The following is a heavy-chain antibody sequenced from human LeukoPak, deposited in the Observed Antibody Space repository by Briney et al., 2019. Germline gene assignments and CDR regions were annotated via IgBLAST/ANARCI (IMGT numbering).Heavy chain of an antibody. V-gene: IGHV1-2*02. CDR3: TRDFLHVYYYDSSGYVRGAFDI. CDR2: INPNSGGT. Sequence: ASVKVSCKASGYTFTGYYLYWVRQAPGQGLEWMGWINPNSGGTNFAQKFQGRVTMTRDTSISTVYMELSRLRSDDTAVYYCTRDFLHVYYYDSSGYVRGAFDIWGQGTMVTVSS. CDR1: GYTFTGYY. D-gene: IGHD3-22*01. J-gene: IGHJ3*02.